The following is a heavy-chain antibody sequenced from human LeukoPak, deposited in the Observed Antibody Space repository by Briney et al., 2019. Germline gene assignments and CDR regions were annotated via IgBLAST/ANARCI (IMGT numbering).Heavy chain of an antibody. V-gene: IGHV3-9*01. D-gene: IGHD6-19*01. J-gene: IGHJ3*02. CDR2: ISWNSGSI. CDR3: AKGRIAVAGRADAFDI. Sequence: GGSLRLSCAASGFTFDDYAMHWVRQAPGKGLEWVSGISWNSGSIGYADSVKGRFTISRDNAKNSLYLQMNNLRAEDTALYYCAKGRIAVAGRADAFDIWGQGTMVTVSS. CDR1: GFTFDDYA.